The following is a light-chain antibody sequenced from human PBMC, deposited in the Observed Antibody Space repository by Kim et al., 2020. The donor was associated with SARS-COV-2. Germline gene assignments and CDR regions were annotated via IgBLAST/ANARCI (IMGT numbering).Light chain of an antibody. V-gene: IGLV3-19*01. Sequence: ALGQTARITCQGDSLRSYYASWYQQKPGQAPVLVIYGKNNRPSGIPDRFSGSSSGNTASLTITGAQAEDEADYDCNSRDSSGNHLVFGGGTKLTVL. J-gene: IGLJ2*01. CDR3: NSRDSSGNHLV. CDR1: SLRSYY. CDR2: GKN.